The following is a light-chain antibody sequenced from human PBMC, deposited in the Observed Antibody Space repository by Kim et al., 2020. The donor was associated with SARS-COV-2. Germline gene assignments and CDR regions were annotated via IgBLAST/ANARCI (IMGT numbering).Light chain of an antibody. CDR3: QQYTRTPRT. CDR1: QSVSGRY. Sequence: SPGERATRPCRASQSVSGRYLAGFRQKPGQPPRHLIYGASSRAEGNPDRFSGSGSGTDFTLTINRLEPEDFAVYYCQQYTRTPRTFGQGTKGDIK. CDR2: GAS. V-gene: IGKV3-20*01. J-gene: IGKJ1*01.